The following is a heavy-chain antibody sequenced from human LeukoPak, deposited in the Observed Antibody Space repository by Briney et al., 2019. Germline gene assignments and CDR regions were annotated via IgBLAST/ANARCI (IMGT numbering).Heavy chain of an antibody. Sequence: SVKVSCKASGYTFTGYYMHWVRQAPGQGLEWMGWINPNSGGTNYAQKFQGRVTMTRDTSISTAYMELSKLRSDDTAVYYCARDAVDYGGNPYYFDYWGQGTLVTVSS. J-gene: IGHJ4*02. CDR2: INPNSGGT. D-gene: IGHD4-23*01. CDR3: ARDAVDYGGNPYYFDY. CDR1: GYTFTGYY. V-gene: IGHV1-2*02.